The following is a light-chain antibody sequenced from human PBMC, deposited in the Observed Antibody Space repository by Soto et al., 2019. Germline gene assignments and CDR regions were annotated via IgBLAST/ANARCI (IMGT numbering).Light chain of an antibody. Sequence: DIQMTQSPSSRFHSEEDGAPFTSRPGRAFPSFLNWFHQKPGKAPRLLTYAASSLQSGVPSRFSGSGSGTDFTLTISSLQPEDFATYFCQQSYTTPWTFGQGTKVEVK. J-gene: IGKJ1*01. CDR1: RAFPSF. CDR2: AAS. CDR3: QQSYTTPWT. V-gene: IGKV1-39*01.